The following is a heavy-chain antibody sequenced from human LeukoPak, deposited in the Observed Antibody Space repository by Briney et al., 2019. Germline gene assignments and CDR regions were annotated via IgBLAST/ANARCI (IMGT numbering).Heavy chain of an antibody. D-gene: IGHD6-19*01. CDR1: GFTFSSFA. Sequence: GGSLRLSCAASGFTFSSFAMSWVRQAPGKGLEWVSAISGSGGSTYYADSVKGRFTISRDNSKNTLYLQMNSLRAEDTAVYYCAASPESIAVAGWGQGTLVTVSS. V-gene: IGHV3-23*01. CDR3: AASPESIAVAG. CDR2: ISGSGGST. J-gene: IGHJ4*02.